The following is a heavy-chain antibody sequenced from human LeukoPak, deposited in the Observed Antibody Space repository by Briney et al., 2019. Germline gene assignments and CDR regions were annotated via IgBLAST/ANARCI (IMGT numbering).Heavy chain of an antibody. Sequence: PGGSLRLSCAGSGFTFSSYALSWVRQAPGKGLEWVSSLSGSGGNTNYADFVKGRFTISRDNSKNTLYLQMSSLRAEDTAVYYCAKVDYDFWSGYVDYWGQGTLVTVSS. J-gene: IGHJ4*02. CDR3: AKVDYDFWSGYVDY. CDR1: GFTFSSYA. D-gene: IGHD3-3*01. V-gene: IGHV3-23*01. CDR2: LSGSGGNT.